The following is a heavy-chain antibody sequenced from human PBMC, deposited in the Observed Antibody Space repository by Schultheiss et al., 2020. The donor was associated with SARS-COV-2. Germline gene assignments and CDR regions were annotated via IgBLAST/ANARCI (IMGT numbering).Heavy chain of an antibody. CDR3: AKSVAIYYYYGMDV. J-gene: IGHJ6*02. CDR1: GFTFSSYA. CDR2: ISGSGGST. Sequence: GESLKISCAASGFTFSSYAMSWVRQAPGKGLEWVSAISGSGGSTYYADSVKGRFTISRDNSKNTLYLQMNSLRAEDTAVYYCAKSVAIYYYYGMDVWGQGTTVTVSS. V-gene: IGHV3-23*01.